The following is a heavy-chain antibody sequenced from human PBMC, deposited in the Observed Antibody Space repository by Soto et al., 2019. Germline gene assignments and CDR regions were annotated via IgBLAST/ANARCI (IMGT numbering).Heavy chain of an antibody. Sequence: SETLSLTRTVSNAPVGSSTYTWGWIRQPPGKGLEWIGSIYNSGRTYYNPSLNSRVTVSVDTSKNTLYLQMNSLRAEDTAVYYCDCYRGGYYYYGMDVWGQGTTVTVSS. CDR1: NAPVGSSTYT. J-gene: IGHJ6*02. D-gene: IGHD2-21*02. CDR2: IYNSGRT. V-gene: IGHV4-39*07. CDR3: DCYRGGYYYYGMDV.